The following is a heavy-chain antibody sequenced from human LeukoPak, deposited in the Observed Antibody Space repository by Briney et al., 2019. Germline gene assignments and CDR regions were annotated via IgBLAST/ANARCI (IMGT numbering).Heavy chain of an antibody. CDR1: GFTFSSYG. Sequence: GGSLRLSCAASGFTFSSYGMSRVRQAPGKGLERVSAISGSGGSTYYADSVKGRFTISRDNSKNTLYLQMNSLRAEDTAVYYCAKMLLLYYYGSGSYDAFDIWGQGTMVTVSS. V-gene: IGHV3-23*01. CDR2: ISGSGGST. D-gene: IGHD3-10*01. J-gene: IGHJ3*02. CDR3: AKMLLLYYYGSGSYDAFDI.